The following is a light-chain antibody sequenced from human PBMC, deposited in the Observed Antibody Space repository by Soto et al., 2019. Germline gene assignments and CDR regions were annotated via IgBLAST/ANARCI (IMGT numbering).Light chain of an antibody. CDR1: PSVLYNSNNKNF. V-gene: IGKV4-1*01. CDR3: QQYYRSPLT. Sequence: DIVMTQSPDSLAVSLGERASINCKSSPSVLYNSNNKNFLAWYQLKPGQPPKLLIYWSSTRESGVPDRFSGSGSGTDFTLTISGLQAEDVAVYYCQQYYRSPLTFGGGTEVDIK. J-gene: IGKJ4*01. CDR2: WSS.